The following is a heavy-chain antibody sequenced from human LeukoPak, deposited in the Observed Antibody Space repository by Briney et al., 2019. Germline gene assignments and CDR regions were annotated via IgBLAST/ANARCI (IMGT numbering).Heavy chain of an antibody. D-gene: IGHD5-24*01. Sequence: PSETLSLTCTVSGGSISSYYWSWIRQPPGKGLEWIGYIYYSGSTNYNPSLKSRVTISVDTSKNQFSLKLSSVTAADTAVYYCASQGQMATNLAPPYYYYGMDVWGQGTTVTVSS. CDR2: IYYSGST. V-gene: IGHV4-59*01. CDR1: GGSISSYY. J-gene: IGHJ6*02. CDR3: ASQGQMATNLAPPYYYYGMDV.